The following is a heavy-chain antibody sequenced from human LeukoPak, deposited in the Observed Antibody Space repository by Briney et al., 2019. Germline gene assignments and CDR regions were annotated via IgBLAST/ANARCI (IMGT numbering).Heavy chain of an antibody. CDR3: ARVFSFPRLGWFGAAEEGVDY. J-gene: IGHJ4*02. D-gene: IGHD3-10*01. V-gene: IGHV4-4*07. Sequence: SETLSPTCTVSGGSISSYYWSWIRQPAGKGLEWIGRIYTSGSTNYNPSLKSRVTMSVDTSKNQFSLKLSSVTAADTAVYYRARVFSFPRLGWFGAAEEGVDYWGQGTLVTVSS. CDR1: GGSISSYY. CDR2: IYTSGST.